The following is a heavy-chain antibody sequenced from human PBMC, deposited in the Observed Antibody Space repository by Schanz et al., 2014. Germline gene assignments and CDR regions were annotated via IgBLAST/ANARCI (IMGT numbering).Heavy chain of an antibody. CDR2: TSSDGSLK. Sequence: QVQLVESGGGVVQPGRSLRLSCAASGFTFSSYAVHWVRQAPDKGLVWVAVTSSDGSLKYYADSVKGRFTISRDNSRDTVYLQMNSLRGEDPAVYSCARGGRGGYPGRVFDIGGQGPRVTASS. V-gene: IGHV3-30*04. CDR3: ARGGRGGYPGRVFDI. J-gene: IGHJ3*02. D-gene: IGHD5-12*01. CDR1: GFTFSSYA.